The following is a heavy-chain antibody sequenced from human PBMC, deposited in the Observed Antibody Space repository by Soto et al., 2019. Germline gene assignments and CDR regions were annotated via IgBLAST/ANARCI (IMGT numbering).Heavy chain of an antibody. CDR1: GFTFSSYD. CDR3: AKDMGYDLSPLGYFDY. Sequence: EVQLVESGGGLVQPGGSLRLSCAASGFTFSSYDMHWVRQATGKGLEWVSGISWNSGSIGYADSVKGRFTISRDNAKNSLYLQMNSLRSEDTALYYCAKDMGYDLSPLGYFDYWGQGTLVTVSS. J-gene: IGHJ4*02. V-gene: IGHV3-9*01. CDR2: ISWNSGSI. D-gene: IGHD5-12*01.